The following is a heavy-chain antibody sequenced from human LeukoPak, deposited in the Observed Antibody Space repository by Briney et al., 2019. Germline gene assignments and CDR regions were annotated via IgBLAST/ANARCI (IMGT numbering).Heavy chain of an antibody. CDR1: GFTFSSYS. Sequence: PGGSLRLSCAASGFTFSSYSMNWVRQAPGKGLEWVSSISSSSSYIYYADSVKGRFTISRDNAKNSLYLQMNSLRAEDTAVYYCASSLGGYCSSTSCYNWFDPWGQGTLVTVSS. CDR2: ISSSSSYI. CDR3: ASSLGGYCSSTSCYNWFDP. V-gene: IGHV3-21*01. J-gene: IGHJ5*02. D-gene: IGHD2-2*01.